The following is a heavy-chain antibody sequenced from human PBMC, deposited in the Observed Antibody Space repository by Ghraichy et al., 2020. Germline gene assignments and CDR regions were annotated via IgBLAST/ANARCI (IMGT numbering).Heavy chain of an antibody. J-gene: IGHJ3*01. V-gene: IGHV3-23*01. CDR3: ATYDMSERGAFDV. CDR2: ISGSGGNT. D-gene: IGHD3-22*01. CDR1: GFTFSSFA. Sequence: GESLNISCAASGFTFSSFAMSWVRQAPGKGLQWVSAISGSGGNTYYADSVKGRFTISRDNSKNTLYLQMNSLRVEDTAVYYCATYDMSERGAFDVWGQGTMVTVSS.